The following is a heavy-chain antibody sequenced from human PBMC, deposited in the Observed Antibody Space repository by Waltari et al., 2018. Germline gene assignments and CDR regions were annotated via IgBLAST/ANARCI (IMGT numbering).Heavy chain of an antibody. CDR1: GFTFSSYW. D-gene: IGHD2-15*01. Sequence: DVQLVESGGGLAQPGGSLMLSCAASGFTFSSYWMYWVRQVPGKGLMWVSQINADGNRPNYADSVRGRFTISRDNAKDTLYLQMNSLRVEDTGVYYCARARWLDYWGQGTLVTVSS. CDR2: INADGNRP. J-gene: IGHJ4*02. V-gene: IGHV3-74*01. CDR3: ARARWLDY.